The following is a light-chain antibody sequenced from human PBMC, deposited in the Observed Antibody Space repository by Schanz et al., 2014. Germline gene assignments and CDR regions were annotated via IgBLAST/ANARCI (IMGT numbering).Light chain of an antibody. J-gene: IGKJ1*01. V-gene: IGKV3-20*01. CDR2: GAS. CDR3: QQYGTSPRT. Sequence: EIVLTQSPGTLSLSPGERATLSCRASQGVTSRYLAWYQQKPGQAPRLLIYGASSRATGIPDRFSGSGSGTDFTLTISRLEPEDFAVYYCQQYGTSPRTFGPGTRVEIK. CDR1: QGVTSRY.